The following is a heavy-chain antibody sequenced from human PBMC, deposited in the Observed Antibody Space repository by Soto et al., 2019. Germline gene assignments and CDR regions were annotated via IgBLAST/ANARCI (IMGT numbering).Heavy chain of an antibody. V-gene: IGHV4-34*01. CDR1: GGSFSGYY. D-gene: IGHD6-13*01. Sequence: XATLSLTCAVYGGSFSGYYWSWIRQPPGKGLEWIGEINHSGSTNYNPSLKSRVTISVDTSKNQFSLKLSSVTAADTAVYYCARGSYIAAAGNYYYYYGMDVWGQGTTVTVSS. CDR2: INHSGST. CDR3: ARGSYIAAAGNYYYYYGMDV. J-gene: IGHJ6*02.